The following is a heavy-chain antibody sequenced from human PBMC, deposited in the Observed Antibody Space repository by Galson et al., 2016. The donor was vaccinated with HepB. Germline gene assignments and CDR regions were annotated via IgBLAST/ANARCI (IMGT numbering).Heavy chain of an antibody. V-gene: IGHV3-21*06. Sequence: SLRLSCAAFGFTLSTRYNMNWVRQAPGKGLEWVASISGSRSYIIYADSVKGRFTISRDDAKNSLYLQMNSLRVEDTALYYCAKGGRILWDAMDVWGQGTTVTVSS. CDR1: GFTLSTRYN. CDR3: AKGGRILWDAMDV. D-gene: IGHD2/OR15-2a*01. CDR2: ISGSRSYI. J-gene: IGHJ6*02.